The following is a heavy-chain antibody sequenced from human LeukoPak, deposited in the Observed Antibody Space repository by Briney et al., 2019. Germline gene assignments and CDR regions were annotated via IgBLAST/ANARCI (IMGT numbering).Heavy chain of an antibody. CDR2: IIPILGIA. CDR1: GGTFSSYA. V-gene: IGHV1-69*04. D-gene: IGHD5-18*01. Sequence: GASVKVSCKASGGTFSSYAISWVRQAPGQGLEWMGRIIPILGIANYAQKFQGRVTITADKSTSTAYMELSSLRSEGTAVYYCARFDTAMVTYDYYGMDVWGQGTTVTVSS. CDR3: ARFDTAMVTYDYYGMDV. J-gene: IGHJ6*02.